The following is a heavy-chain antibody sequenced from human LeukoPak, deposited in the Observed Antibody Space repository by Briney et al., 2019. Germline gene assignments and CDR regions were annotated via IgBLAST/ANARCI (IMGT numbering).Heavy chain of an antibody. J-gene: IGHJ5*02. CDR1: GFTFSSYW. Sequence: GGSLRLSCAVSGFTFSSYWMSWVRQPPGKGREGVANIKQDGSEKYYVDSVKGRFTFSRDNAKKSLYLQMNSLRAEDTAVYYCARRRTTMVRGVPSNWFDPWGQGTLATVSS. CDR2: IKQDGSEK. V-gene: IGHV3-7*01. CDR3: ARRRTTMVRGVPSNWFDP. D-gene: IGHD3-10*01.